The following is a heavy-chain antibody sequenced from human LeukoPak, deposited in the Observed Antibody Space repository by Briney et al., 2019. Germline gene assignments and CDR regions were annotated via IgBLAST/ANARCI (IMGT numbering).Heavy chain of an antibody. J-gene: IGHJ4*02. CDR3: ASTFPYCSSGTCAL. CDR1: GLTFSSYW. Sequence: GGSLRLSCAASGLTFSSYWMTWVRQGPGKGLEWVATISPDGNRENYVDSVKGRFSISRDNAKNSLFLQMRSLRAEDTAMYYCASTFPYCSSGTCALGGQGTLVTVSS. CDR2: ISPDGNRE. V-gene: IGHV3-7*01. D-gene: IGHD2-15*01.